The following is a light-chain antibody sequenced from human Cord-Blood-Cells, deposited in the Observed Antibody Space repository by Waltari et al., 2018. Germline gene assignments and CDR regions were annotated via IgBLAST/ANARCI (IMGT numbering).Light chain of an antibody. V-gene: IGLV2-11*01. J-gene: IGLJ1*01. CDR1: SSDVGGYNY. CDR3: CSYAGSYV. Sequence: QSALTQPRSVSGSPGQSVTISCTGTSSDVGGYNYVSWYQQHPGKAPKLMIYDVSKRPSGVPDRFSCSKSGNTPSLTISGLQAEDEADYYCCSYAGSYVFGTGTKVTVL. CDR2: DVS.